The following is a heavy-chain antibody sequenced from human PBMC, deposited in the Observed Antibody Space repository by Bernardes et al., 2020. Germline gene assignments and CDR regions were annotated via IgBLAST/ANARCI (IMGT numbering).Heavy chain of an antibody. Sequence: SETLSLTRTVSGGSVSSGSYYWSWIRQPPGKGLEWIGYIYYSWSTNYNPSLKSRVTISVDTSKNQFSLKLSSVTAADTAVYYCARGGYSYGSYYYYYMDVWGKGTTVTVSS. CDR1: GGSVSSGSYY. V-gene: IGHV4-61*01. D-gene: IGHD5-18*01. J-gene: IGHJ6*03. CDR3: ARGGYSYGSYYYYYMDV. CDR2: IYYSWST.